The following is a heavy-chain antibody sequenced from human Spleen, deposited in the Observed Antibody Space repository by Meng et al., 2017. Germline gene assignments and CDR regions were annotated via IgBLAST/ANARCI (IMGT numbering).Heavy chain of an antibody. J-gene: IGHJ4*02. V-gene: IGHV4-38-2*01. Sequence: SETLSLTCGVSGYAISGAFYWGWIRQPPGKGLEWIGSIYHSGNTYYNPSLKSRVTISLDTSKNHFSLKLTSVTAADTAVYYCARGRRQLGFDSWGQGTLVTVSS. CDR3: ARGRRQLGFDS. D-gene: IGHD6-13*01. CDR2: IYHSGNT. CDR1: GYAISGAFY.